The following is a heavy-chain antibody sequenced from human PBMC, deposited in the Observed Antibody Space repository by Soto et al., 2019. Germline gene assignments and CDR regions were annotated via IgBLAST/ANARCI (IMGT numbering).Heavy chain of an antibody. CDR2: IDVGSANA. D-gene: IGHD3-22*01. J-gene: IGHJ5*02. CDR3: AKDRPRLTKHFYEIA. CDR1: GFTFSSSA. V-gene: IGHV1-58*01. Sequence: GASVKVSCKTSGFTFSSSAVHWVRQARGHRLQWIGWIDVGSANANYAQMLQERVTISRDMSTSTAYMELRSLRPDDTAVYYCAKDRPRLTKHFYEIAWCQGTQVTV.